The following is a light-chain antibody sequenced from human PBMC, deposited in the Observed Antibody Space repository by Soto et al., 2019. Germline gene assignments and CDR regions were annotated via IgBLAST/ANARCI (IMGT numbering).Light chain of an antibody. Sequence: EIVMTQSPATLSVSPGERATVSCRASQSVSSNLAWHQQKPGQAPRLLIYGASTRATGIPARFSGSGSGTEFTRTIGSLQSEDFAVYYCQQYNNWPRTFGQGTKLEIK. V-gene: IGKV3-15*01. CDR3: QQYNNWPRT. CDR2: GAS. CDR1: QSVSSN. J-gene: IGKJ2*01.